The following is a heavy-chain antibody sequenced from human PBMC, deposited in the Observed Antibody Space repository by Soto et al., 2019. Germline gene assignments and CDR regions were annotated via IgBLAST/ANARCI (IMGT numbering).Heavy chain of an antibody. Sequence: EVQLVEYGGGVLRPGGALRLSCAASGFTFDAYGMCWTRQAPGKGLEWVSGVNWNGGSTGYADSVKSRITISRDKAKNSLYLQMNRLRAEDTAFYYCVRGARLNFDYWGQGTLVTVSS. CDR1: GFTFDAYG. J-gene: IGHJ4*02. D-gene: IGHD2-21*01. CDR2: VNWNGGST. V-gene: IGHV3-20*04. CDR3: VRGARLNFDY.